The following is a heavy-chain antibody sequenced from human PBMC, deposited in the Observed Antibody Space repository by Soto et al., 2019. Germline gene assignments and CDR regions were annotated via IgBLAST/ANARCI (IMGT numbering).Heavy chain of an antibody. Sequence: GGSLRLSCAASGFIFSNAWINWVRQAPGKGLEWVGRIKSKTNGGTTDYAAPVKGRFAISRDDSKNMVYLQMNSLKTEDTGINYCTPDSYSTMIVVVFDYWAQEPLVTVS. CDR3: TPDSYSTMIVVVFDY. D-gene: IGHD3-22*01. V-gene: IGHV3-15*07. CDR2: IKSKTNGGTT. J-gene: IGHJ4*02. CDR1: GFIFSNAW.